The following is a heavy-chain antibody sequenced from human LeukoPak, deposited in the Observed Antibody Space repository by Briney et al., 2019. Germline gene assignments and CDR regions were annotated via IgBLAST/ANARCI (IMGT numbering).Heavy chain of an antibody. J-gene: IGHJ4*02. CDR3: ARPPRIAVAGYFDY. CDR2: INHSGST. Sequence: PSETLSLTCAVYGGSFSGYYWSWIRQPPGKGLEWIGEINHSGSTYYNPSLKSRVTISLDTSKNQFSLNLSSVTAADTAVYYCARPPRIAVAGYFDYWGQGTLVTVSS. D-gene: IGHD6-19*01. V-gene: IGHV4-34*01. CDR1: GGSFSGYY.